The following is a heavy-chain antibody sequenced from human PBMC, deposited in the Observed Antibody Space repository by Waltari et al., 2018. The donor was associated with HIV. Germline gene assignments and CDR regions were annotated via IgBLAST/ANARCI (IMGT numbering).Heavy chain of an antibody. D-gene: IGHD2-15*01. J-gene: IGHJ4*02. CDR3: AREGGRDCSGGTCYIDY. V-gene: IGHV3-7*01. Sequence: EVEVVESGGGLVQPGGSLRLSCAVSGFTFSSSWMSWVGQAPGKGVGGVAKINQDGSEIYYVASVEGRFTISRDNSKNLLYLQMNSLRAEDTAVYYCAREGGRDCSGGTCYIDYWGQGTLVTVSS. CDR1: GFTFSSSW. CDR2: INQDGSEI.